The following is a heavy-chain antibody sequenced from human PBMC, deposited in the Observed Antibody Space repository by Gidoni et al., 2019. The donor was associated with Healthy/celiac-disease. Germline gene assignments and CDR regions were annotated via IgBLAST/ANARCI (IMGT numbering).Heavy chain of an antibody. Sequence: QVQLVESGGGLVKPGGSLRLSCAASVFTFSDYYMSWIRQAPGKGLEWVSYISSSSSYTNYADSVKGRFTISRDNAKNSLYLQMNSLRAEDTAVYYCARDLTTVTTVLGYWGQGTLVTVSS. CDR2: ISSSSSYT. CDR3: ARDLTTVTTVLGY. D-gene: IGHD4-17*01. J-gene: IGHJ4*02. CDR1: VFTFSDYY. V-gene: IGHV3-11*05.